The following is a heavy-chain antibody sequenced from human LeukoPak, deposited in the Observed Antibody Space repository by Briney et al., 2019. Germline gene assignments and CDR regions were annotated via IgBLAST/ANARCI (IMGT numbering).Heavy chain of an antibody. J-gene: IGHJ4*02. CDR2: IYYSGST. CDR1: GGSISSYY. V-gene: IGHV4-59*01. Sequence: SETLPLTCTVSGGSISSYYWSWIRQPPGKGLEWIGYIYYSGSTNYNPSLKSRVTISVDTSKNQFSLKLSSVTAADTAVYYCARMDYGDPFDYWGQGTLVTVSS. CDR3: ARMDYGDPFDY. D-gene: IGHD4-17*01.